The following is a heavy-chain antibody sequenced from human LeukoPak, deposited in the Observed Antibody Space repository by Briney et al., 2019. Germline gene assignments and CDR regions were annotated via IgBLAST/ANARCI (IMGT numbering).Heavy chain of an antibody. CDR1: GYTFTGYY. D-gene: IGHD5-12*01. V-gene: IGHV1-2*02. CDR3: ARVYSGYEICFHY. Sequence: ASVKVSCKASGYTFTGYYTHWVRQAPGQGLEWMGWINPNSGGTNYAQKFQGRVTMTRDTSISTAYMELSRLRSDDTAVYYCARVYSGYEICFHYWGQGTLVTLSS. CDR2: INPNSGGT. J-gene: IGHJ4*02.